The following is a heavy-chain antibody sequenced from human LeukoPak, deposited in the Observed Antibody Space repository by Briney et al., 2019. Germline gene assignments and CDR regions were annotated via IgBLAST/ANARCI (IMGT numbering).Heavy chain of an antibody. CDR1: GFTFSRSG. J-gene: IGHJ1*01. D-gene: IGHD6-13*01. Sequence: GGPLRLLCAPSGFTFSRSGMLGVRKSPGRGGVGVAYIRYDNASQKDYAEAVKGRFISSRDNAKNTLYLQMTSLRAEDKAVYYCARELTIHSAGWQIQNWGQGTLVTVSS. V-gene: IGHV3-33*01. CDR2: IRYDNASQK. CDR3: ARELTIHSAGWQIQN.